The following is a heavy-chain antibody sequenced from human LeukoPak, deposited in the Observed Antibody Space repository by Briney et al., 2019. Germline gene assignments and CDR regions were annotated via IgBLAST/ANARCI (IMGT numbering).Heavy chain of an antibody. CDR1: GFTLSSFT. D-gene: IGHD5-12*01. J-gene: IGHJ4*02. Sequence: PGGSLRLSCATSGFTLSSFTMNWVRQAPGKGLEWVSTVSDGSRDTHYAGSVKGRFTISRDDSQNIVYLQMDSLRAEDTALYYCTTRLRSHFDYWGQGTQVTVSS. V-gene: IGHV3-23*01. CDR3: TTRLRSHFDY. CDR2: VSDGSRDT.